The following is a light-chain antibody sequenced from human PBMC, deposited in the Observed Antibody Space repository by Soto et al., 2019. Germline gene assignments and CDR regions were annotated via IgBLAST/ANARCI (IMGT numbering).Light chain of an antibody. J-gene: IGKJ4*01. CDR1: QSFVSY. Sequence: DIVLTQSPGTLSLSAGERATLSCRAGQSFVSYLAWDQHKPGHAPRLLISDASNRATGIPARFSGNGSETDFTLTISILEPEHSAVYVCQQRSNCPSLTFGGGTKVDIK. CDR2: DAS. CDR3: QQRSNCPSLT. V-gene: IGKV3-11*01.